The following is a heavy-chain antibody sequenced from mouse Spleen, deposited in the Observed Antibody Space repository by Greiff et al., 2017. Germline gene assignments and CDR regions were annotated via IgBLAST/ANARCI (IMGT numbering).Heavy chain of an antibody. D-gene: IGHD1-1*01. V-gene: IGHV5-9-1*01. CDR2: ISSGGSYT. CDR3: ARRHYYGSSYYYAMDY. J-gene: IGHJ4*01. CDR1: GFTFSSYA. Sequence: EVMLVESGGGLVKPGGSLKLSCAASGFTFSSYAMSWVRQTPEKRLEWVATISSGGSYTYYPDSVKGRFTISRDNAKNTLYLQMSSLRSEDTAMYYCARRHYYGSSYYYAMDYWGQGTSVTVSS.